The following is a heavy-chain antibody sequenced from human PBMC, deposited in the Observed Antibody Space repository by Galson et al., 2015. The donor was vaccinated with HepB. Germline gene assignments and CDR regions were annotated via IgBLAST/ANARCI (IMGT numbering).Heavy chain of an antibody. V-gene: IGHV3-21*01. J-gene: IGHJ2*01. Sequence: SLRLSCAAPGFTFSTYTMNWVRQAPGKGLEWVSSISSSSYYIYYADSLKGRFTISRDNAKNSLYLQMNSLRAEDTAVYYCARVDLAQNWYFDLWGRGTLVTVSS. CDR2: ISSSSYYI. CDR3: ARVDLAQNWYFDL. CDR1: GFTFSTYT.